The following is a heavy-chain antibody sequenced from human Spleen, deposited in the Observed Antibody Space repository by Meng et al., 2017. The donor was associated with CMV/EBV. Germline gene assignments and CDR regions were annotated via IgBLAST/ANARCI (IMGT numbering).Heavy chain of an antibody. V-gene: IGHV3-74*01. Sequence: GESLKISCAASGFTFSSYWMHWVRQIPGKGLVWVSRIDSDGTNTNYADSVKGRFTISRDNAKNALYLQISSLRAEDTAMYYCARLTSGSASSDYWGQGTLVTVSS. CDR3: ARLTSGSASSDY. D-gene: IGHD6-25*01. CDR1: GFTFSSYW. J-gene: IGHJ4*02. CDR2: IDSDGTNT.